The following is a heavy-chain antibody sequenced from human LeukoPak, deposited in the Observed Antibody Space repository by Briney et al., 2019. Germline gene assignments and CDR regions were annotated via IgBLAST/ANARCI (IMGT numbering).Heavy chain of an antibody. CDR2: ISSSSSTI. V-gene: IGHV3-48*02. CDR3: ARDALKSRTYYDFWSGHDAFDI. D-gene: IGHD3-3*01. Sequence: PGGSLRLSCAASGFTFSSYSMNWVRQAPGKGLEWVSYISSSSSTIYYADSVKGRFTISRDSAKNSLYLQMNSLRDEDTAVYYCARDALKSRTYYDFWSGHDAFDIWGQGTMVTVSS. CDR1: GFTFSSYS. J-gene: IGHJ3*02.